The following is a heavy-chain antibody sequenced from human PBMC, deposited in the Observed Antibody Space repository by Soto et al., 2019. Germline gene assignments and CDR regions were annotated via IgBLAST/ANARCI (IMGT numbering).Heavy chain of an antibody. Sequence: PSETLSLTCAVYGGSFSSYYWTWIRQPPGKGLEWIGEINHSGSTNYNPSLKSRVTISVDTSKNQSSLKVRSVTVADTAVYYCASMDDYGGNSHYWGQGTLVTVSS. J-gene: IGHJ4*02. V-gene: IGHV4-34*01. CDR1: GGSFSSYY. CDR3: ASMDDYGGNSHY. D-gene: IGHD4-17*01. CDR2: INHSGST.